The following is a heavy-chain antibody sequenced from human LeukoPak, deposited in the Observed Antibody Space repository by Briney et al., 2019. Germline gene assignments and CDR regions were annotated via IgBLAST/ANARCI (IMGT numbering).Heavy chain of an antibody. V-gene: IGHV3-23*01. D-gene: IGHD6-6*01. CDR2: ISGSGGST. J-gene: IGHJ4*02. CDR1: GVTFSSYA. CDR3: AKGSLPYSSSSNGYFDY. Sequence: GGSLRLSCAASGVTFSSYAMGWVRQAPGKGLEWVSAISGSGGSTYYADSVKGRFTISRDNSKNTLYLQMNSLRAEDTAVYYCAKGSLPYSSSSNGYFDYWGQGTLVTVSS.